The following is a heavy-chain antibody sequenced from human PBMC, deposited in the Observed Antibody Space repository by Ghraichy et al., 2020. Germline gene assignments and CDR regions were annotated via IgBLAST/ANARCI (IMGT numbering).Heavy chain of an antibody. D-gene: IGHD3-16*01. J-gene: IGHJ6*02. Sequence: ASVKVSCKASGYTFTSYDINWVRQATGPGLEWMGWMNPNSGNTGYAQKFQGRVTMTRNTSISTAYMELSSLRSKDTAVYYCARGGWGNYGMDVWGQGTTVTVSS. CDR2: MNPNSGNT. CDR3: ARGGWGNYGMDV. CDR1: GYTFTSYD. V-gene: IGHV1-8*01.